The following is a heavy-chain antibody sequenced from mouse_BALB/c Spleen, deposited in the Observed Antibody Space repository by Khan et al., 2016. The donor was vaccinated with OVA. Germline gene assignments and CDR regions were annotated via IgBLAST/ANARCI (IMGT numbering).Heavy chain of an antibody. CDR1: GFNINDYY. J-gene: IGHJ4*01. D-gene: IGHD2-4*01. CDR3: ARRDYEGMDY. V-gene: IGHV14-1*02. CDR2: IDPENGNT. Sequence: VQLKESGAELVRPGALVKLSCKASGFNINDYYIHWVKQRPEQGLEWIGWIDPENGNTIYDPKFQGKASMTADTSSNTAYLQLSSLTSEDTAVYSSARRDYEGMDYWGQGTSVTVSS.